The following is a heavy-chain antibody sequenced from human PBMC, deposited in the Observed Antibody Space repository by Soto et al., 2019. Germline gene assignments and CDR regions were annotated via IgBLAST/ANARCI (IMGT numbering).Heavy chain of an antibody. CDR1: GYTFTSYG. D-gene: IGHD2-15*01. V-gene: IGHV1-18*01. Sequence: ASVKVSCKASGYTFTSYGISWVRQAPGQGLEWMGWISAYNGNTNYAQELQGRVTMTTETSTSTADMELRSLRSDDTDVYYCERDRSSGGSRNWFDPWGQETLVTVYS. CDR2: ISAYNGNT. J-gene: IGHJ5*02. CDR3: ERDRSSGGSRNWFDP.